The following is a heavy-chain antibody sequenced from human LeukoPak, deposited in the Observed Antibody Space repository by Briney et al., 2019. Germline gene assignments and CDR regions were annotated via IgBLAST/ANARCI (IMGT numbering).Heavy chain of an antibody. J-gene: IGHJ4*02. V-gene: IGHV4-34*01. Sequence: SETLSLTRTVSGGSISAYYWSWNRQPPGKGLEWIGEINHSGSTNYNPSLKSRVTISVDTSKNQFSLKLSSVTAADTAVYYCARRRGYVVKDWGQGTLVTVSS. CDR1: GGSISAYY. D-gene: IGHD2-21*01. CDR3: ARRRGYVVKD. CDR2: INHSGST.